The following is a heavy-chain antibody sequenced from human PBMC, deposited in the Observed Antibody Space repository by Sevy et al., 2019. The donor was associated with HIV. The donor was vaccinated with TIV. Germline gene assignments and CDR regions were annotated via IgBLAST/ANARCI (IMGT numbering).Heavy chain of an antibody. V-gene: IGHV3-49*03. CDR2: IRSKAYGGTT. CDR1: GLTFGDYA. D-gene: IGHD6-13*01. Sequence: GGSLRLSCTASGLTFGDYAMSWIRQAPGKGLEWVGFIRSKAYGGTTEYAASVKGRFTISRDDSKSIAYLQMNSLKTEDTAVYYCTRVSSSWYMEGDYWGQGTLVTVSS. J-gene: IGHJ4*02. CDR3: TRVSSSWYMEGDY.